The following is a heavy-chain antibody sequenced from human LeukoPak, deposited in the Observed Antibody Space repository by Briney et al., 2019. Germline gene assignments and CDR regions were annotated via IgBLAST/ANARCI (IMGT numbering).Heavy chain of an antibody. Sequence: SETLSLTCTVSGGSISSSSYYWGWIRQPPGKGLEWIGSIYYSGSTYYNPSLKSRVTISVDTSKNQFSLKLSSVTAADTAVYYCARRLVGATKYNWFDPWGQGTLVTVSS. J-gene: IGHJ5*02. CDR3: ARRLVGATKYNWFDP. CDR1: GGSISSSSYY. CDR2: IYYSGST. D-gene: IGHD1-26*01. V-gene: IGHV4-39*01.